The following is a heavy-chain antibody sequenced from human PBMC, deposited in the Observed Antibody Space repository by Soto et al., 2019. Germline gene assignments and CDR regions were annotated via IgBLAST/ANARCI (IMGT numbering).Heavy chain of an antibody. D-gene: IGHD2-15*01. J-gene: IGHJ3*02. Sequence: QVQLQESGPGLVKPSETLSLTCTVSISGDSVSSGSSYWGWIRQPPGKGLEWIGFIYYSGSTNYNPSLKSRVTMSLDTSNNQFSLKLSSVTAADTAMFYCVRQHSPDCSGGTCYHAFDIWGQGTMVTVSS. CDR3: VRQHSPDCSGGTCYHAFDI. CDR1: GDSVSSGSSY. CDR2: IYYSGST. V-gene: IGHV4-61*01.